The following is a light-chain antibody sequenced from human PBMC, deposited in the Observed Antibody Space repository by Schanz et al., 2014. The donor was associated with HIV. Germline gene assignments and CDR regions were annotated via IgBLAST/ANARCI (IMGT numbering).Light chain of an antibody. J-gene: IGLJ2*01. Sequence: QSALTQPASVSGSPGQSITISCAGTTSDVGAYKFVSWYQQYPGKAPKLIIFDVSDRPSGVSPRFSGSKSGNTASLTISGLQAEDEADYYCNSYTNSGTWIFGGGTKLTVL. V-gene: IGLV2-14*03. CDR3: NSYTNSGTWI. CDR2: DVS. CDR1: TSDVGAYKF.